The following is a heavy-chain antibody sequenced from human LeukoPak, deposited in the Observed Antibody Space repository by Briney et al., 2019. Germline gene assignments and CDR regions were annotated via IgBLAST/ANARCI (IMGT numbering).Heavy chain of an antibody. CDR3: ARSNQADDY. CDR2: IYSGGTT. CDR1: AFTVSSNY. V-gene: IGHV3-66*01. J-gene: IGHJ4*02. Sequence: PGGSLRLSCAASAFTVSSNYMSWVRQAPGKGLEWVSIIYSGGTTYYADSVKGRFTISRDNSKNTLYLQMDSLRAEDTGVYYCARSNQADDYWGQGTLVTVSS. D-gene: IGHD1-14*01.